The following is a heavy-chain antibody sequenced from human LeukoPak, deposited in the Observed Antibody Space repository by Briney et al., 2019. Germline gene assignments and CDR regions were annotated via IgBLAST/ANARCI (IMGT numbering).Heavy chain of an antibody. J-gene: IGHJ4*02. CDR2: VNPSGNT. D-gene: IGHD2-2*01. CDR3: ARDSSLVPAVLVY. CDR1: GGSFSGYD. V-gene: IGHV4-34*01. Sequence: SETLSLTCAVHGGSFSGYDWHWIRQPPGKGLEWIGEVNPSGNTNYNPSLKSRVTISVDTSKNQFSLNLSSVTAADTAVYYCARDSSLVPAVLVYWGQGTLVIVSS.